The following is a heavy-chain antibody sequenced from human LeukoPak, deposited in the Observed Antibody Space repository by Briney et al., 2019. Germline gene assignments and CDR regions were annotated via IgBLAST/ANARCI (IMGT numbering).Heavy chain of an antibody. CDR1: GFTFSTYG. D-gene: IGHD4-23*01. J-gene: IGHJ4*02. Sequence: GGSLRLSCAASGFTFSTYGMHWVRQAPGKGLEWMTFIQAGGDEKYYAESVKGRFTVSRDNSKNTLYLQMNSRRAEDTAVYYCARDTPGYGGDDFDYWGQGALVTVSS. CDR3: ARDTPGYGGDDFDY. V-gene: IGHV3-30*02. CDR2: IQAGGDEK.